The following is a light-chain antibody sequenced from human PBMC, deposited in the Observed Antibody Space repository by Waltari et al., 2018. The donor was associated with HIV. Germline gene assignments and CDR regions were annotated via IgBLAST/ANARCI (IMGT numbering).Light chain of an antibody. CDR2: EVT. J-gene: IGLJ2*01. Sequence: QSALTQPPSASGSPGQSVTLSCTGSNSDIGSYDYVSWYQLHPGKAPRLVISEVTKRPSGGSDRFSGSKPANTAFLTVSALQAEDEADYYCSSFADRDGFYVVFGGGTRLTVL. CDR3: SSFADRDGFYVV. V-gene: IGLV2-8*01. CDR1: NSDIGSYDY.